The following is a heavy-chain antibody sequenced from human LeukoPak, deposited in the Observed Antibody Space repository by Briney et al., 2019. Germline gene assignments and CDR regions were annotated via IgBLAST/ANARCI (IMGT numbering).Heavy chain of an antibody. CDR1: GFTFSSYA. Sequence: PGGSLRLSCAASGFTFSSYAMSWVRQAPGKGLEWVSAISGSGGSTYYADSVKGRFTISRDNSKDTLYLQMNSLRAEDTAVYYCAKSNYYDSSGYYDYWGQGTLVTVSS. CDR2: ISGSGGST. J-gene: IGHJ4*02. V-gene: IGHV3-23*01. D-gene: IGHD3-22*01. CDR3: AKSNYYDSSGYYDY.